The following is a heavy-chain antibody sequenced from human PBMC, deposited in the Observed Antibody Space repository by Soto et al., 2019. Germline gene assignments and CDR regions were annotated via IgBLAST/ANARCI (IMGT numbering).Heavy chain of an antibody. V-gene: IGHV3-7*03. CDR3: ARAGGSGSYYNYYFDY. CDR2: IKQDGSEK. D-gene: IGHD3-10*01. J-gene: IGHJ4*02. Sequence: GESLKISCAASGFTFSSYWMSWVRQAPGKGLEWVANIKQDGSEKYYVDSVKGRFTISRDNAKNSLYLQMNSLRAEDTAVYYCARAGGSGSYYNYYFDYWGQGTLVTVSS. CDR1: GFTFSSYW.